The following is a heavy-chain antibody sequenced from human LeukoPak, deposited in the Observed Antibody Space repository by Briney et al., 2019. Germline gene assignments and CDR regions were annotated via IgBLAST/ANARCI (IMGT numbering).Heavy chain of an antibody. CDR2: INSDGSST. CDR3: ASQRYSSRGNY. Sequence: GGSLRLSCVASGFTFSSYWMHWVRHAPGKGLVWVSRINSDGSSTIYADCVKGRFTISRDNAKNTLYLQMNSLRAEDTAVYYCASQRYSSRGNYWGQGTLVTVSS. J-gene: IGHJ4*02. CDR1: GFTFSSYW. V-gene: IGHV3-74*01. D-gene: IGHD6-13*01.